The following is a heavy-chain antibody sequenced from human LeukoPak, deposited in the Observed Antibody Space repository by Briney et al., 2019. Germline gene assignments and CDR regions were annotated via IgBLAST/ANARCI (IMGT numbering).Heavy chain of an antibody. D-gene: IGHD3-22*01. Sequence: GGSLRLSCAACGLTFSSYSFNWVRQAPGKGLEWVSSITPTSSYIYYADSVKGRFTISRDNAKNSLYLQMNSLRAEDTAVYYCARLKRNNDNSGYYYYYDYWGQGTLVTVSS. CDR3: ARLKRNNDNSGYYYYYDY. V-gene: IGHV3-21*01. CDR1: GLTFSSYS. J-gene: IGHJ4*02. CDR2: ITPTSSYI.